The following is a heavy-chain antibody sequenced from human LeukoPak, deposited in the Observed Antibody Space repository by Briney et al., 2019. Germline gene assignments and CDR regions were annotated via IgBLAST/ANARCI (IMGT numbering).Heavy chain of an antibody. CDR2: IYPGDSDT. V-gene: IGHV5-51*01. D-gene: IGHD2-2*01. CDR1: GYSFTSYW. Sequence: GESLKISCKGSGYSFTSYWIGWVRQMPGKGLEWMEIIYPGDSDTRYSPSFQGQVTISADKSISTAYLQWSSLKASDTAMYYCARQLCSSTSCYATNFDLWGRGTLVTVSS. J-gene: IGHJ2*01. CDR3: ARQLCSSTSCYATNFDL.